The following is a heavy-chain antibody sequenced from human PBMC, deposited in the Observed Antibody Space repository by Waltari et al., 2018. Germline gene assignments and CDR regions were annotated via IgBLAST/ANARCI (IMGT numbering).Heavy chain of an antibody. V-gene: IGHV1-46*01. Sequence: QDLLVQSGAEVKKPGASVKVSCKASGYTFTSYYMHWVRQAPGQGLGWMGMTNPSGDSTNVAQKFQGRRTMTMDTSTSTVVMELTSLRSDDTAVYYCARARDDFWGNWFDPWGQGALVTVSS. J-gene: IGHJ5*02. CDR1: GYTFTSYY. CDR2: TNPSGDST. CDR3: ARARDDFWGNWFDP. D-gene: IGHD3-3*01.